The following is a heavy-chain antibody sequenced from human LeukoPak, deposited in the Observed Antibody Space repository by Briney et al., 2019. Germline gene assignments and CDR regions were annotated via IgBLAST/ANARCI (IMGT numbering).Heavy chain of an antibody. D-gene: IGHD3-3*01. V-gene: IGHV3-23*01. CDR1: GFTFSSYA. Sequence: PGGSLRLSCAASGFTFSSYAMSWVRQAPGKGLEWVSAISGSGGSTYYADSVKGRFTISRDNSKNTLYLQMNSLRAEDTAVYYCAKDNDFWSSYYRGGGLGYWGQGTLVTVSS. CDR2: ISGSGGST. CDR3: AKDNDFWSSYYRGGGLGY. J-gene: IGHJ4*02.